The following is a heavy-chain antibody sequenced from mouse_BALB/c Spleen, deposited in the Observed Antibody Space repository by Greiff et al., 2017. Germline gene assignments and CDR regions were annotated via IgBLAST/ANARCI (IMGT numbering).Heavy chain of an antibody. V-gene: IGHV6-6*02. CDR3: TRNYYGYGYAMDY. D-gene: IGHD1-2*01. CDR1: GFTFSNYW. Sequence: EVKLMESGGGLVQPGGSMKLSCVASGFTFSNYWMNWVRQSPEKGLEWVAEIRLKSNNYATHYAESVKGRFTISRDDSKSSVYLQMNNLRAEDTGIYYCTRNYYGYGYAMDYWGQGTSVTVSS. J-gene: IGHJ4*01. CDR2: IRLKSNNYAT.